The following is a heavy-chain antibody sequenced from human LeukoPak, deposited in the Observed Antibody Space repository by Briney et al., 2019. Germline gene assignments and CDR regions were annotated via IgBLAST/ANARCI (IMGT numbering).Heavy chain of an antibody. CDR3: ARTLYVYSSGWIDY. V-gene: IGHV1-69*06. CDR1: GGTFSSYT. CDR2: VIPFFGTA. Sequence: SVKVSCKASGGTFSSYTISWVRQAPGQGLEWMGGVIPFFGTANYAQKFRGRVTITADKSTSTAYMEPSSLRSEDTAVYYCARTLYVYSSGWIDYWGQGTLVTVSS. D-gene: IGHD6-19*01. J-gene: IGHJ4*02.